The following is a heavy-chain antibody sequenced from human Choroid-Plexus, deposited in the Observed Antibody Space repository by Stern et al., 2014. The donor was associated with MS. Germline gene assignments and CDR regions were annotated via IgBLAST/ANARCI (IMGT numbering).Heavy chain of an antibody. CDR1: GFTFGSCA. V-gene: IGHV3-30*18. D-gene: IGHD2/OR15-2a*01. Sequence: MQLVESGGCVVQPGRPLRLSCVASGFTFGSCAMHWVRQAPGKGLEWVAGVSYDGSNKYYADSVKGRFTISRDNSQNTLYMQMSSLRPEDTAVYYCAKDRQYLTYFFDHWGQGSLVTVSS. CDR2: VSYDGSNK. CDR3: AKDRQYLTYFFDH. J-gene: IGHJ5*02.